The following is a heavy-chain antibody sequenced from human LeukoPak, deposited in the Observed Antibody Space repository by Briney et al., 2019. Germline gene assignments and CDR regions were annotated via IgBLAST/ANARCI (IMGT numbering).Heavy chain of an antibody. V-gene: IGHV1-8*01. CDR2: MNPNSGNT. Sequence: ASVKVSCKASGYTFTSYDINWVRQATGQGLEWMGWMNPNSGNTGYAQKFQGRVTMTRNTSISTAYMELSSLRSEDTAVYYCAREAPQYAAQEDYWGQGTLVTVSS. CDR1: GYTFTSYD. J-gene: IGHJ4*02. D-gene: IGHD2-8*01. CDR3: AREAPQYAAQEDY.